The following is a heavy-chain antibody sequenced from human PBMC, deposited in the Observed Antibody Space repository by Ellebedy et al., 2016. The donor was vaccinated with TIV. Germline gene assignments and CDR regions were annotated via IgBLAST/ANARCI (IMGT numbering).Heavy chain of an antibody. D-gene: IGHD4-17*01. V-gene: IGHV3-7*01. CDR3: ARRGSYGDYAVQINSWFDR. J-gene: IGHJ5*02. CDR2: IYQDGSNQ. Sequence: GESLKISCVASGFSFRSYWMSWVRQAPGKGLEWVANIYQDGSNQYYVDSVKGRFTISREKANKSLFPQMNSLRGEEPAVYYCARRGSYGDYAVQINSWFDRWGRGTLVTVSS. CDR1: GFSFRSYW.